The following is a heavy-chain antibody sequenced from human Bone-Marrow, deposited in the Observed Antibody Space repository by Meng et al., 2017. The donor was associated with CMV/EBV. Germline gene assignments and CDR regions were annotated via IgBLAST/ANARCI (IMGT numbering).Heavy chain of an antibody. D-gene: IGHD3-10*01. CDR1: NYTFTNFG. V-gene: IGHV1-2*02. Sequence: ASVKVSCKASNYTFTNFGISWVRQAPGQGLEWMGWINPNSGGTNYAQKFQGRVTMTRDTSISTAYMELSSLRSEDTAVYYCARRYYGSGSTLGYWGQGTLVTVSS. J-gene: IGHJ4*02. CDR3: ARRYYGSGSTLGY. CDR2: INPNSGGT.